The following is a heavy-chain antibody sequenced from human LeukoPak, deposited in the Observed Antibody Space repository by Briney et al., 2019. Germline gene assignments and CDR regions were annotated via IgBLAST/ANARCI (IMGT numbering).Heavy chain of an antibody. D-gene: IGHD3-22*01. V-gene: IGHV3-13*04. CDR3: ARGNSDSSGYTFDY. Sequence: GGSLRLSCSASGFTFSNYDTHWVRQVTGKCLEWVSAIATTGDTHYPGSVKGRFTISRENAKNSLYLQMSSLRAGDTAVYYCARGNSDSSGYTFDYWGQGTLVTVSS. J-gene: IGHJ4*02. CDR1: GFTFSNYD. CDR2: IATTGDT.